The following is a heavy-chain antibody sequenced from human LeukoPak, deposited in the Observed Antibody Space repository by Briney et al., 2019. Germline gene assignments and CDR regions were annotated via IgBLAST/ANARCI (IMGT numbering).Heavy chain of an antibody. D-gene: IGHD4-23*01. Sequence: GESLKISCKCSGYSFTSYWIGWVRQMPGKGLEWMGIIYPGDSDTRYSPSFQGQVTISADKSISTAYLQWSSLKASDTVMYYCARLGRNPDQEADYWGQGTLVTVSS. CDR1: GYSFTSYW. CDR3: ARLGRNPDQEADY. J-gene: IGHJ4*02. CDR2: IYPGDSDT. V-gene: IGHV5-51*01.